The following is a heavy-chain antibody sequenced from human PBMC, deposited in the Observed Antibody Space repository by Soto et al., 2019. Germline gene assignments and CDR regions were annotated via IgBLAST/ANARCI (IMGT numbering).Heavy chain of an antibody. V-gene: IGHV5-51*01. D-gene: IGHD3-9*01. J-gene: IGHJ3*02. CDR2: IYPGDSDT. Sequence: PGESLKISCKGSGYSFTSYWIGWVRQMPGKGLEWMGIIYPGDSDTRYSPSFQGQVTISADKSISTAYLQWSSLKASDTAMYYCARQGRYFDWFRTPLDAFDIWGQGTMVTVSS. CDR1: GYSFTSYW. CDR3: ARQGRYFDWFRTPLDAFDI.